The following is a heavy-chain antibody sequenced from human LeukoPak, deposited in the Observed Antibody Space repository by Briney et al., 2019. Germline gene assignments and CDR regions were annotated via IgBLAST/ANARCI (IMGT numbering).Heavy chain of an antibody. CDR3: ARDEKHAFDI. CDR2: INYTGST. Sequence: SGTLSLTCTVSGGSIRSTSSYWAWIRQAPGRGPEWIGIINYTGSTYYNPSLKSRVTISVDTSKNQFSLKLSSVTAADTAVYYCARDEKHAFDIWGQGTMVTVSS. V-gene: IGHV4-39*07. CDR1: GGSIRSTSSY. J-gene: IGHJ3*02.